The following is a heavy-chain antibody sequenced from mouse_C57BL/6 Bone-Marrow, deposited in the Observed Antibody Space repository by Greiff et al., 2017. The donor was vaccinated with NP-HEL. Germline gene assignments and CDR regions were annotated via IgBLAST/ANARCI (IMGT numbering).Heavy chain of an antibody. CDR3: ARYDYECYWYFDV. Sequence: VQLQQSGPELVKPGASVKIPCKASGYTFTDYNMDWVKQSHGKSLEWIGDINPNNGGTIYNQKFKGKATLTVDKSSSTAYMELRSLTSEDTAVYYCARYDYECYWYFDVWGTGTTVTVSS. J-gene: IGHJ1*03. CDR1: GYTFTDYN. D-gene: IGHD2-4*01. V-gene: IGHV1-18*01. CDR2: INPNNGGT.